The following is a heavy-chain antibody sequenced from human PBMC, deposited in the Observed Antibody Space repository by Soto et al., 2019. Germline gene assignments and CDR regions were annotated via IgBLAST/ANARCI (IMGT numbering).Heavy chain of an antibody. CDR1: GFTFTTYS. D-gene: IGHD4-17*01. V-gene: IGHV3-21*04. CDR2: ISSSSSYI. CDR3: ARVSTTAKTFEF. J-gene: IGHJ4*02. Sequence: GTLRLSCAASGFTFTTYSMNWVRQAPGKGLEWVSSISSSSSYIYYADSVKGRFTISRDNSKNTLYLQMNSLRAEDTAVYYCARVSTTAKTFEFWGQGTLVTVSS.